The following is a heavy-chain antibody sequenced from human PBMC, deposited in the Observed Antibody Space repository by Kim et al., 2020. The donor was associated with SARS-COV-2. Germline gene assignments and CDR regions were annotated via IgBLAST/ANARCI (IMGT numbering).Heavy chain of an antibody. D-gene: IGHD6-13*01. CDR1: GGSTSSSNYY. CDR3: ATEGGSWGYFDY. Sequence: SETLSLTCTVSGGSTSSSNYYWGWIRQPPGKGPEWIGSIFHSGSAYYNPSLKSRVTIPVDTSKNQFSLKLTSVTAADTAVYYCATEGGSWGYFDYWGQGALVTVSS. V-gene: IGHV4-39*01. CDR2: IFHSGSA. J-gene: IGHJ4*02.